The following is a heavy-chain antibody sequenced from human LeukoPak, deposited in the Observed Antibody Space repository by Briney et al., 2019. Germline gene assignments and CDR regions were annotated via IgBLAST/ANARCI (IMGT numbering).Heavy chain of an antibody. CDR3: ARDVIYYDILTGHPRASNWFDP. J-gene: IGHJ5*02. V-gene: IGHV1-69*05. CDR1: GGTFSSYA. D-gene: IGHD3-9*01. Sequence: SVKVSCKASGGTFSSYAISWVRQAPGQGLEWMGVSISIFWTAHYAQKFQGRVTITTDQSTSAANTERSSLRSEDTAVYYCARDVIYYDILTGHPRASNWFDPWGQGPLVPVSS. CDR2: SISIFWTA.